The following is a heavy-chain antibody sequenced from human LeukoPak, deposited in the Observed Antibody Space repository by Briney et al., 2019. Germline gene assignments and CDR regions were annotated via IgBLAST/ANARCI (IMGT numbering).Heavy chain of an antibody. CDR2: ISYDGSNK. V-gene: IGHV3-30*18. D-gene: IGHD3-3*01. CDR3: AKPSYTIFGVVMGPTDYYYYMDV. CDR1: GFTFSSYG. J-gene: IGHJ6*03. Sequence: GGSLRLSCAASGFTFSSYGMHWVRQAPGKGLEWVAVISYDGSNKYYADSVKGRFTISRDNSKNTLYLQMNSLRAEDTAVYYCAKPSYTIFGVVMGPTDYYYYMDVWGKGTTVTVSS.